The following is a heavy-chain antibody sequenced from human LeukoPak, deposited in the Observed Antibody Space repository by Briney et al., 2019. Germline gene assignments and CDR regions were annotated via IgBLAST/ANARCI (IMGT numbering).Heavy chain of an antibody. D-gene: IGHD3-16*01. CDR2: IYYRGST. Sequence: SETLSLTCTVSGGSISSYYWSWIRQPPGKGLEWIGYIYYRGSTNYNPSLKSRVTISVDTSKNQFSLKLSSVTAADTAVYYCARGEIYGRYFDYWGQGTLVTVSS. CDR1: GGSISSYY. CDR3: ARGEIYGRYFDY. V-gene: IGHV4-59*01. J-gene: IGHJ4*02.